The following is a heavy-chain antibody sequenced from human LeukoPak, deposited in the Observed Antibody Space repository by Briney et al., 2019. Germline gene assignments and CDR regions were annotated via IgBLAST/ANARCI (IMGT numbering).Heavy chain of an antibody. CDR1: GSTFSSYE. J-gene: IGHJ4*02. Sequence: PGGSLRLSCAASGSTFSSYEMNWVRQAPGKGLEWVSYITADGSNKYYADSVKGRFTISRDNAKNSLYLQMNSQRADDTAIYYCAREVEWELPDYWGQGTLVTVSS. CDR2: ITADGSNK. V-gene: IGHV3-48*03. D-gene: IGHD1-26*01. CDR3: AREVEWELPDY.